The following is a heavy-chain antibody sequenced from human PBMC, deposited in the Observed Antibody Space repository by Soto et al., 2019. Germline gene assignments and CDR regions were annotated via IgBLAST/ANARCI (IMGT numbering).Heavy chain of an antibody. V-gene: IGHV3-30*18. CDR1: GFSFNSFD. CDR2: ISYDGSNK. J-gene: IGHJ4*02. Sequence: GGSLRLSCAASGFSFNSFDMHCVRQAPGKGLEWVAVISYDGSNKYYADSVKGRFTISRDNSQNTLYLQMNSLRAEDTAVYYCAKEPAPSAFEYSAQGTVVTVSS. CDR3: AKEPAPSAFEY.